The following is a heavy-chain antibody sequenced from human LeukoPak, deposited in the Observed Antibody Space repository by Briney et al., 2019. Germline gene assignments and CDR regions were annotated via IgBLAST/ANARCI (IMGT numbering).Heavy chain of an antibody. V-gene: IGHV1-69*05. Sequence: SVKVSCKASGGTFSSYAISWVRQAPGQGLEWMGGIIPIFGTANYAQKFQGRVTITTDESTSTAYMELSSLRSEDTAVYYCARRSPKARPQLVPLGDYYYMDVWGKGTTVTVSS. CDR2: IIPIFGTA. J-gene: IGHJ6*03. CDR1: GGTFSSYA. CDR3: ARRSPKARPQLVPLGDYYYMDV. D-gene: IGHD6-6*01.